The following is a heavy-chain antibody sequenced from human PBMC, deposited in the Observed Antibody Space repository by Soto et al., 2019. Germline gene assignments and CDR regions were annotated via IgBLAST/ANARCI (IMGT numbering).Heavy chain of an antibody. J-gene: IGHJ5*02. CDR3: ARGSEAWFDP. CDR1: GDSISSYF. V-gene: IGHV4-59*01. Sequence: LSLPCTVSGDSISSYFWSWIRQPPGKGLEWIGYVYSTEITNYNPSLKSRVAMSIDTSKNQFSLKVRSVTAADTAVYYCARGSEAWFDPWGQGTLVTVSS. CDR2: VYSTEIT.